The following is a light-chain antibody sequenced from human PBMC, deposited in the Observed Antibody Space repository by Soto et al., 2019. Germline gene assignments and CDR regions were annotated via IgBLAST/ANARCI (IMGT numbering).Light chain of an antibody. CDR3: QAWDSSTVV. CDR1: KLGDKY. Sequence: SYELTQPPSVSVSPGQTASITCSGDKLGDKYACWYQQKRGQSPVLVIYQDRKRPSGIPERFSGSNSGNTATLTISGTQAMDEADYYCQAWDSSTVVFGGGTKLTVL. J-gene: IGLJ2*01. V-gene: IGLV3-1*01. CDR2: QDR.